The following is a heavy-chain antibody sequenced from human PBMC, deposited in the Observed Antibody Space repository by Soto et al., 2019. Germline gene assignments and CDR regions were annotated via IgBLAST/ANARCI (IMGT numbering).Heavy chain of an antibody. CDR1: GFTFSSYA. D-gene: IGHD1-26*01. CDR2: ISGSGGST. V-gene: IGHV3-23*01. CDR3: AKDPLGSYSGVQPSGY. Sequence: HPGGSLRLSCAASGFTFSSYAMTWVRQAPGKGLEWVSGISGSGGSTYYADSVKGRFTISRDNSKNTLYLQMNSLRAEDTAVYYCAKDPLGSYSGVQPSGYWGQGTLVTVSS. J-gene: IGHJ4*02.